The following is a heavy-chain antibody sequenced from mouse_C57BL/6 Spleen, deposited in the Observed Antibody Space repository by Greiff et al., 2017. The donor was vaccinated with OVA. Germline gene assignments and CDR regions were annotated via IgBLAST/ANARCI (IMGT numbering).Heavy chain of an antibody. J-gene: IGHJ2*01. CDR2: IHPNSGST. CDR1: GYTFTSYW. D-gene: IGHD1-1*01. V-gene: IGHV1-64*01. Sequence: QVQLQQPGAELVKPGASVQLSCKASGYTFTSYWMHWVKQTPGQGLEWIGMIHPNSGSTNYNEKFKSKATLTVDKSSSTAYMQLSSLTSEDSAVYYCARKASSYDYWGQGTTLTVSS. CDR3: ARKASSYDY.